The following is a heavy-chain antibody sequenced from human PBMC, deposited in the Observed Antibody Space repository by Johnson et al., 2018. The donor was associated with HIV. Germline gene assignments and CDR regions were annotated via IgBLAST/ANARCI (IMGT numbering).Heavy chain of an antibody. J-gene: IGHJ3*02. CDR1: GFVVSNKS. CDR3: ARGRDYYDSSGGQDAFDI. D-gene: IGHD3-22*01. CDR2: INWNGGST. Sequence: VQLVESGGGLIQPGGSLRLSCAASGFVVSNKSMGWVRQAPGKGLEWVSGINWNGGSTGYADSVKGRFTISRDNAKNSLYLQMNSLRAEDTALYYCARGRDYYDSSGGQDAFDIWGQGTMVTVSS. V-gene: IGHV3-20*04.